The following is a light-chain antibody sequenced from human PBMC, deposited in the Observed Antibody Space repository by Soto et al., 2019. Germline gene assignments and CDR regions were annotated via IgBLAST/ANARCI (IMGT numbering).Light chain of an antibody. Sequence: EIVLTQSPGTLSLSPGERATLSCRVSQSVSSSYLAWYQQKPGQAPRLLIYGASSRATGIPDRFSGSGSGTDFTLTISRLEPEDFPVYYCQQYGSSPRTFGQGTKVEIK. CDR3: QQYGSSPRT. CDR1: QSVSSSY. V-gene: IGKV3-20*01. J-gene: IGKJ1*01. CDR2: GAS.